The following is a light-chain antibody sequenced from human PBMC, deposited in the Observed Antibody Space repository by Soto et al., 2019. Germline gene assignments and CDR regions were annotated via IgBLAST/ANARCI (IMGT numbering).Light chain of an antibody. CDR3: TSYAGGNNV. CDR1: SSDVGGYNY. Sequence: QSALTQPPSASGSPGQSVTLSCTGTSSDVGGYNYVSWYQQHPGKVPKLMVYEVNKRPSGVPDRFSGSKSGNTASLTVSGLQAGEEADYYCTSYAGGNNVFGTGTKVTVL. CDR2: EVN. J-gene: IGLJ1*01. V-gene: IGLV2-8*01.